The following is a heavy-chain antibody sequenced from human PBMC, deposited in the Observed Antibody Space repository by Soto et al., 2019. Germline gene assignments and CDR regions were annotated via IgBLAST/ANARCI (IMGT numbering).Heavy chain of an antibody. CDR2: IWYDGSNK. Sequence: GGSLRLSCAASGFTFSQYGMHWVRQAPGKGLEWVAVIWYDGSNKYYGDSVKGRFTISRDNSKNTLYLQMNSLRAEDTAVYYCARINFPTYGPGILILAFCGQGTLVPVSS. J-gene: IGHJ4*02. V-gene: IGHV3-33*01. D-gene: IGHD1-1*01. CDR3: ARINFPTYGPGILILAF. CDR1: GFTFSQYG.